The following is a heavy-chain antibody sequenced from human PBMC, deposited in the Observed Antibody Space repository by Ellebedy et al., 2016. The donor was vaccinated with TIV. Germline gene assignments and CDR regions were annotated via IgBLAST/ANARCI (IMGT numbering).Heavy chain of an antibody. D-gene: IGHD4-17*01. V-gene: IGHV3-7*01. J-gene: IGHJ5*01. CDR1: GFSFRSYW. Sequence: GESLKISCAASGFSFRSYWMSWVRQAPGKGLEWVANIRGDSEKYYVDSVKGRFIISRDNSKNTLYLQMHRLRVEDTAVYYCARRGSYGDYAVQINNWFGSWGQGTLVTVSS. CDR2: IRGDSEK. CDR3: ARRGSYGDYAVQINNWFGS.